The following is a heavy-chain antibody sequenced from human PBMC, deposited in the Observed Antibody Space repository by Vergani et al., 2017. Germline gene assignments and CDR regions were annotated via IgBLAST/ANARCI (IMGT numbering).Heavy chain of an antibody. V-gene: IGHV3-66*02. J-gene: IGHJ4*02. CDR1: SFSVSSHY. D-gene: IGHD5-12*01. Sequence: LVESGGGLVQPGGSLRLSCAASSFSVSSHYMTWVRQAPGKGLEWVSTINIGGRTSYADSVKGRLTLTRDDSKNTLHLQMNSLRPEDTAVYYCVRGIVATIDVQGFDYWGQGTLVTVSS. CDR2: INIGGRT. CDR3: VRGIVATIDVQGFDY.